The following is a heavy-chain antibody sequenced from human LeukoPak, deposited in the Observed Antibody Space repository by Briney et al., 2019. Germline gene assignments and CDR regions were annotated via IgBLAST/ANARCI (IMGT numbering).Heavy chain of an antibody. CDR1: GFTFSDYY. CDR3: ARMSSPGDIAAYDY. Sequence: TGGSLRLSCAASGFTFSDYYMSWIRQAPGKGLEWVSYISSSGSTIYYADSVKGRFTISRDNAKNSLYLQMNSLRAEDTAVYYCARMSSPGDIAAYDYWGQGTLVTVSS. J-gene: IGHJ4*02. D-gene: IGHD6-6*01. CDR2: ISSSGSTI. V-gene: IGHV3-11*01.